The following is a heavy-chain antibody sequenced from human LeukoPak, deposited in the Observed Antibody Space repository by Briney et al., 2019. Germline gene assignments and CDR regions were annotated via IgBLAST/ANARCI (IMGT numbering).Heavy chain of an antibody. J-gene: IGHJ4*02. V-gene: IGHV3-9*01. CDR3: AKDIDGGVSYSNAPDY. CDR2: ISWNGERI. D-gene: IGHD6-13*01. CDR1: GFIFDDYA. Sequence: GRSLRLSCAASGFIFDDYAMHWVRQAPGKGLEWVSGISWNGERIGYADSVKGRFTISSDNAKKSLYLQMNSLRAEDTALYFCAKDIDGGVSYSNAPDYWGQGTLVTVSS.